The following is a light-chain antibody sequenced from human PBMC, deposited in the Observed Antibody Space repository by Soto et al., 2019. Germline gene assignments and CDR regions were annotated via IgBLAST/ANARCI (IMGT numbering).Light chain of an antibody. CDR3: QQYGTSPVT. Sequence: EIVLTQSPGTLSLSPGERATLSCRASQTVSSSSLAWYQQKPGQAPRLLIFGASSRATGIPDRFSGSGSGIDFTLTISRLEPEDFAVYYCQQYGTSPVTFGQGTKLKI. CDR1: QTVSSSS. J-gene: IGKJ2*01. CDR2: GAS. V-gene: IGKV3-20*01.